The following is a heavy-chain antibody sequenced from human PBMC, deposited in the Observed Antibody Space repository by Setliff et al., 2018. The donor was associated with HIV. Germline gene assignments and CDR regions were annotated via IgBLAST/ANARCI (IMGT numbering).Heavy chain of an antibody. V-gene: IGHV1-18*01. CDR3: VRGHCNSDKCWYTWFDP. CDR2: ISAYNGNT. D-gene: IGHD2-2*01. CDR1: GYTFTSYG. J-gene: IGHJ5*02. Sequence: GASVKVSCKASGYTFTSYGLNWVRQAPGQGLEWMGWISAYNGNTNYAQKLQGRVTMTTDTSTSTAYMELRSLRSDDTAVYYCVRGHCNSDKCWYTWFDPWGQGTLVTVSS.